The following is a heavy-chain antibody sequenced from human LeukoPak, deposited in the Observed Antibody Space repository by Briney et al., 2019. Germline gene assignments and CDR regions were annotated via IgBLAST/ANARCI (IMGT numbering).Heavy chain of an antibody. CDR1: GYSFTSHY. Sequence: ASVKVSCKASGYSFTSHYMHWVRQAPGQGLEWLGLINPTGSSTLYAQKLQGRVTVTRDMSTSTVYMELSNLRSEDTAVYYCARDQSGEWELLSGWWFDPWGQGTLVTVSS. CDR2: INPTGSST. CDR3: ARDQSGEWELLSGWWFDP. V-gene: IGHV1-46*01. J-gene: IGHJ5*02. D-gene: IGHD1-26*01.